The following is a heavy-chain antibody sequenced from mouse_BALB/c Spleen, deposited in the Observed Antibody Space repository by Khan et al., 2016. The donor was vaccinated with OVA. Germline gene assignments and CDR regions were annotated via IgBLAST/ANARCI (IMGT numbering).Heavy chain of an antibody. J-gene: IGHJ4*01. CDR3: ARDGSRYNYAMDY. CDR1: GYSITSDYA. D-gene: IGHD2-3*01. V-gene: IGHV3-2*02. Sequence: EVQLVESGPGLVKPSQSLSLTCTVTGYSITSDYAWNWIRQFPGNKLEWMGYISYSGSTNTNPPLKSRISITRDTSKNQFFLQLNSVTTEDTATYYCARDGSRYNYAMDYWGQGTSVTVSS. CDR2: ISYSGST.